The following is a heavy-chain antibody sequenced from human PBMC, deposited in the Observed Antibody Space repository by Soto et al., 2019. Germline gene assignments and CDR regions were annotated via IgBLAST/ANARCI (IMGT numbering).Heavy chain of an antibody. D-gene: IGHD3-10*01. CDR3: TTDLNWVRENWFDP. CDR1: GFTFSSYG. V-gene: IGHV3-15*01. Sequence: VQLVESGGGVVQPGRSLRLSCAASGFTFSSYGMHWVRPAPGKGLEWGGRIQSKTDGGTTDYAAPVKGRFTISRDDSKNTLYLQMNSLKTEDTAVYYCTTDLNWVRENWFDPGGQGTLVTVSS. CDR2: IQSKTDGGTT. J-gene: IGHJ5*02.